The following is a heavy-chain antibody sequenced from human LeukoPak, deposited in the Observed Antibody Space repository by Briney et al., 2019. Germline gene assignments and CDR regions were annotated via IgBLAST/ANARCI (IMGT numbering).Heavy chain of an antibody. Sequence: GGSLRLSCVASGFTFSSYCLNWVRQAPGKGLEWISSICDDSTYIYYADSVKGRFTISRDNAKSSLYLQMNSLRAEDTAVYYCARARLEADYYYYYFMDVWGKGTTVTVSS. D-gene: IGHD6-25*01. CDR3: ARARLEADYYYYYFMDV. V-gene: IGHV3-21*01. CDR1: GFTFSSYC. J-gene: IGHJ6*03. CDR2: ICDDSTYI.